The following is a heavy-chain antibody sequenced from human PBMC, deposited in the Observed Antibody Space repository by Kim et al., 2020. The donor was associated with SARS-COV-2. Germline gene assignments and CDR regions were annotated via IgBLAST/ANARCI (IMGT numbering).Heavy chain of an antibody. J-gene: IGHJ4*02. D-gene: IGHD2-21*02. CDR3: ARDLSLYCGNSGRDY. Sequence: DSVTGRFTISRDKAEDSLYLQMNHLRDEDTAVYYCARDLSLYCGNSGRDYWGQGTLVTVSS. V-gene: IGHV3-48*02.